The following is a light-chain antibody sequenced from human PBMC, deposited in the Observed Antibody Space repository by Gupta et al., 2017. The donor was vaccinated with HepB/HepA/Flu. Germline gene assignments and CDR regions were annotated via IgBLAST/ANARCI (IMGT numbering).Light chain of an antibody. CDR3: QQYNTYSRT. CDR2: RAS. J-gene: IGKJ1*01. CDR1: QSISNW. Sequence: DIKMTQSPSTLSASVGDRVTITCRASQSISNWLAWYQQKPGKAPKLLIYRASSLETAVPSRFSGSGSGTEFTLTISSLQPDDFATYYCQQYNTYSRTFGQGTKVEIK. V-gene: IGKV1-5*03.